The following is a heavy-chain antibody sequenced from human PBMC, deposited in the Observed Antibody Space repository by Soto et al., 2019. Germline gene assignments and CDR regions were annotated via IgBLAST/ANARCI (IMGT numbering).Heavy chain of an antibody. Sequence: GGSLRLSCAASGFTFSSCIMNWVRQAPGKGLEWVSSISSSSSYVYYADSVKGRFTISRDNAKNSLYLQMNSLRAEDTAVYYCARDDGAGPEYFQHWGQGTLVTVSS. CDR3: ARDDGAGPEYFQH. J-gene: IGHJ1*01. CDR1: GFTFSSCI. V-gene: IGHV3-21*01. CDR2: ISSSSSYV. D-gene: IGHD2-8*01.